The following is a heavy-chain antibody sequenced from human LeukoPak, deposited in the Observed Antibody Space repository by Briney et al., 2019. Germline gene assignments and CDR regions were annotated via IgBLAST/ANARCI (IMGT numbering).Heavy chain of an antibody. CDR1: GYTFTSYD. CDR2: MNPNSGNT. D-gene: IGHD6-13*01. Sequence: ASVKVSCKASGYTFTSYDINWVRQATGQGLEWMGWMNPNSGNTGYAQKFQGRVTMTRITSISKAYMELSSLRSEDPAVYYCARVDSSSWHYYYYYYMDVWGKGPTVTVSS. CDR3: ARVDSSSWHYYYYYYMDV. V-gene: IGHV1-8*01. J-gene: IGHJ6*03.